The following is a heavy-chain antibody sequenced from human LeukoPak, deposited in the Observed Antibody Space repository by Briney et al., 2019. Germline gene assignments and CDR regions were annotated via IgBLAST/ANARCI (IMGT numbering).Heavy chain of an antibody. CDR1: GFTFSSYG. J-gene: IGHJ4*02. V-gene: IGHV3-33*01. Sequence: GRSLRLSCAASGFTFSSYGMHWVRQAPGKGLEWVAVIWYDGSNKYYADSVKGRFTISRDNSKNTLYLQMNSLRAEDTAVYYCARAAILEWLLCVDYWGQGTLVTVSS. CDR2: IWYDGSNK. D-gene: IGHD3-3*01. CDR3: ARAAILEWLLCVDY.